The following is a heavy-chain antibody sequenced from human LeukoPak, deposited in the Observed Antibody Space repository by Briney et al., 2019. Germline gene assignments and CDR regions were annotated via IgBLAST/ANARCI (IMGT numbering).Heavy chain of an antibody. CDR2: IIPIFGTA. CDR1: GGTFSSYA. CDR3: ARNRGYSYGYGDY. D-gene: IGHD5-18*01. V-gene: IGHV1-69*06. Sequence: SVKVSCKASGGTFSSYAISWVRQAPGQGLEWMGGIIPIFGTANYAQKFQGRVTITADKSTSTAYMELSSLRSDDTAVYYCARNRGYSYGYGDYWGQGTLVTVSS. J-gene: IGHJ4*02.